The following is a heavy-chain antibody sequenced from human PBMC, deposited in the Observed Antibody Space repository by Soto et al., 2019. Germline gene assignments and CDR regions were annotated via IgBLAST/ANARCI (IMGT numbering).Heavy chain of an antibody. CDR1: GGSVSSGSYY. CDR3: ARDQVVVTSIGHFDY. V-gene: IGHV4-61*01. D-gene: IGHD2-21*02. Sequence: SETLSLTCTVSGGSVSSGSYYWSWIRQPPGKGLEWIGYIYYSGSTNYNPSLKSRVTISVDTSKNQFSLKLSSVTAADPAVYYCARDQVVVTSIGHFDYWGQGTLVTVSS. CDR2: IYYSGST. J-gene: IGHJ4*02.